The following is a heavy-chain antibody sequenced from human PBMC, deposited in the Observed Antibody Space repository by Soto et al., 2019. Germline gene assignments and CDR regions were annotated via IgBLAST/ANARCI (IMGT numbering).Heavy chain of an antibody. CDR2: ISYDGSNK. J-gene: IGHJ4*02. V-gene: IGHV3-30-3*01. D-gene: IGHD4-17*01. CDR1: GCTCSSYA. Sequence: ALRVSCAASGCTCSSYAMHWVLQPPGKGLEWVAVISYDGSNKYYADSVKGRFTISRDNSKNTLYLQMNSLRAEDTAVYYCARGPDYGDYDYWRQGTVVPVSS. CDR3: ARGPDYGDYDY.